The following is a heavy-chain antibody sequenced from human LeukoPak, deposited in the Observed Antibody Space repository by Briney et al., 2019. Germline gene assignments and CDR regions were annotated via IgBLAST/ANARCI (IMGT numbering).Heavy chain of an antibody. CDR3: ARHFLPIGVVTESAFDI. CDR1: SDSISRYH. Sequence: SETLSLTCTLSSDSISRYHWSWLRQPPGKGLVWIGYIYYSWSTNLNPSLKSRVTISVDTSQNQFSLKLSSVTAADTAVYYCARHFLPIGVVTESAFDIWGQGTMVTVSS. J-gene: IGHJ3*02. CDR2: IYYSWST. D-gene: IGHD3-3*01. V-gene: IGHV4-59*08.